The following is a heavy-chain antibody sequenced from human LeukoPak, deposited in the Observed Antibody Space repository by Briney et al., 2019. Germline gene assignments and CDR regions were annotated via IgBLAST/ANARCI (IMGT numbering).Heavy chain of an antibody. CDR2: IHHSGST. CDR3: ARCELGNEFDY. V-gene: IGHV4-38-2*01. CDR1: DYSISTGYY. D-gene: IGHD1-1*01. J-gene: IGHJ4*02. Sequence: SETLSLTCAVSDYSISTGYYWGWVRQPPGKGLEWIGSIHHSGSTYYNPSLKSRVTISVDTSKNQFSLKLGFVTAADTAVYYCARCELGNEFDYWGQGALVTVSS.